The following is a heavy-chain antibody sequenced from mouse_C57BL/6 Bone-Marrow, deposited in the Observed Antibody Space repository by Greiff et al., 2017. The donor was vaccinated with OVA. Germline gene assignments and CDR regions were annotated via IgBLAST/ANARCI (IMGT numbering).Heavy chain of an antibody. V-gene: IGHV14-3*01. Sequence: EVQLQQSVAELVRPGASVKLSCTASGFNIKNTYMPWVKQRPEQGLEWIGRIDPANGNTKYAPKFQGKATITADTSSNTAYLQLSSLTAEDTAIYYCARNYGSSYWYFDVWGTGTTVTVSS. D-gene: IGHD1-1*01. J-gene: IGHJ1*03. CDR3: ARNYGSSYWYFDV. CDR2: IDPANGNT. CDR1: GFNIKNTY.